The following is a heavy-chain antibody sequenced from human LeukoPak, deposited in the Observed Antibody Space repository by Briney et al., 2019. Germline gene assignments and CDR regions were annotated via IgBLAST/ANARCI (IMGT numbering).Heavy chain of an antibody. Sequence: PSETLSLTCTVSGGSISSYYWRWIRQPPAKGLECIGYIYYSGSTNYNPSLKSRVTISVDTSKNQFSLKLSSVTAADTAVYYCARGHTVGGGMDVWGQGTTVTVSS. CDR1: GGSISSYY. CDR3: ARGHTVGGGMDV. CDR2: IYYSGST. D-gene: IGHD4-11*01. J-gene: IGHJ6*02. V-gene: IGHV4-59*01.